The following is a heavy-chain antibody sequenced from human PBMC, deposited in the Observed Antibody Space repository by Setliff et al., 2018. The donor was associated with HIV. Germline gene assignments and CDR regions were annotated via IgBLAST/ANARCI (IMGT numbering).Heavy chain of an antibody. Sequence: SETLSLTCSVSGGSINNDIYFWSWIRQHPGKGLEWIGYIYYSGSTYYNPSLKSQVTISVDTSKNQFSLKLSSVTAADTAVYYCARIVRWELVATSTFFYYYMDVWGKGTTVTVSS. V-gene: IGHV4-30-4*08. CDR2: IYYSGST. CDR3: ARIVRWELVATSTFFYYYMDV. CDR1: GGSINNDIYF. J-gene: IGHJ6*03. D-gene: IGHD1-26*01.